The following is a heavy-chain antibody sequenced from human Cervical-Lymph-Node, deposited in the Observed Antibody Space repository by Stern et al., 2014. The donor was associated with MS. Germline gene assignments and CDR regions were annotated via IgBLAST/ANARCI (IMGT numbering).Heavy chain of an antibody. J-gene: IGHJ4*02. CDR2: MHPGDSDT. Sequence: VQLVQSGADVRKPGESLKISCKGSGYTFTDYWIAWVRHMPEKGLEWMGIMHPGDSDTRYRPSFQGQVTISADKSINTVFLQWRSLKSSDTALYFCARGREYAYTTLDFWGQGTPVIVSS. CDR1: GYTFTDYW. CDR3: ARGREYAYTTLDF. V-gene: IGHV5-51*01. D-gene: IGHD1-26*01.